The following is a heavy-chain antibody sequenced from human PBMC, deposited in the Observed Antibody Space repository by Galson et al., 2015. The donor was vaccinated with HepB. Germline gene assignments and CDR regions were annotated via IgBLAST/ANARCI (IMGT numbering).Heavy chain of an antibody. CDR1: GYIFTSYD. V-gene: IGHV1-8*01. CDR3: ARVRSDTAIDY. CDR2: MNPNSGNT. Sequence: SVKVSCKASGYIFTSYDINWVRQATGQGLEWMGWMNPNSGNTGYAQKFQGRVTMTRNTSISTAYMELNSLRSEDTAVHYCARVRSDTAIDYWGQGTLVTVSS. D-gene: IGHD5-18*01. J-gene: IGHJ4*02.